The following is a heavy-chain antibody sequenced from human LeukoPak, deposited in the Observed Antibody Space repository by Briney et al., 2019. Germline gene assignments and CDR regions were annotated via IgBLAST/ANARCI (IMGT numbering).Heavy chain of an antibody. CDR2: INAGNGNT. CDR1: GYTFSSYD. V-gene: IGHV1-3*01. J-gene: IGHJ5*02. CDR3: ARVPSPLNYYGSGSYDYWFDP. D-gene: IGHD3-10*01. Sequence: ASVKVSCKASGYTFSSYDISWVRQAPGQRLEWMGWINAGNGNTKYSQKFQGRVTITRDTSASTAYMELSSLRSEDTAVYYCARVPSPLNYYGSGSYDYWFDPWGQGTLVTVSS.